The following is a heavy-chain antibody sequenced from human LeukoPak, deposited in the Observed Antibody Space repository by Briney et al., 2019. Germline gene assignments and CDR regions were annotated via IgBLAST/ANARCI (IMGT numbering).Heavy chain of an antibody. CDR1: GGTFSSYA. CDR3: ARAKGYDSSGYYYY. J-gene: IGHJ4*02. D-gene: IGHD3-22*01. CDR2: IIPIFATA. Sequence: SVKVSCKASGGTFSSYAISWVRQAPGQGLEWMGGIIPIFATAKYAQKFQGRVTITADESTSTAYMELSSLRSEDTAVYYCARAKGYDSSGYYYYWGQGTLVTVSS. V-gene: IGHV1-69*13.